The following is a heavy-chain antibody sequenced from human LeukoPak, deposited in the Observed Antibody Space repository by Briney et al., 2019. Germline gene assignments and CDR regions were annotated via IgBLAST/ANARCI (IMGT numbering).Heavy chain of an antibody. CDR2: ISAYNGNT. CDR3: ARPTFGGVIVPDDY. D-gene: IGHD3-16*02. J-gene: IGHJ4*02. Sequence: GASVKVSCKASGYTFTSYGISWVRQAPGQGLEWMGWISAYNGNTNYAQKLQGRVTMTTDTSTSTAYMELRSLRSEDTAVYYCARPTFGGVIVPDDYWGQGTLVTVSS. V-gene: IGHV1-18*01. CDR1: GYTFTSYG.